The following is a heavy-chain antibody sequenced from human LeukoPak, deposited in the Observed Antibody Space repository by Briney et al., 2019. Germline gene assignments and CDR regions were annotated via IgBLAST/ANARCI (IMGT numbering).Heavy chain of an antibody. CDR3: ARDGVYGDYDLDAFDI. J-gene: IGHJ3*02. D-gene: IGHD4-17*01. V-gene: IGHV3-66*01. CDR2: IYSGGST. Sequence: GGSLRPSCAASGFTVSSNYMSWVRQAPGKGLEWVSVIYSGGSTYYADSVKGRFTISRDNSKNTLYLQMNSLRAEDTAVYYCARDGVYGDYDLDAFDIWGQGTMVTVSS. CDR1: GFTVSSNY.